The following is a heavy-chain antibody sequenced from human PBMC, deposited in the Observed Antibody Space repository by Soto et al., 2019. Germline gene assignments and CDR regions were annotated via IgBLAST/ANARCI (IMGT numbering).Heavy chain of an antibody. J-gene: IGHJ6*02. V-gene: IGHV1-18*04. CDR1: GYTFTSYG. CDR3: ARDQVAKWAPGSAMVNYYYGMDA. CDR2: ISVDDGDT. D-gene: IGHD5-18*01. Sequence: GASVKVSCKASGYTFTSYGISWVRQAPGQGLEWMGWISVDDGDTSYAQNFQGRVTMSTDTSTSTAYMEMRSLRSDDTAVYYCARDQVAKWAPGSAMVNYYYGMDAWGQGTTVTVSS.